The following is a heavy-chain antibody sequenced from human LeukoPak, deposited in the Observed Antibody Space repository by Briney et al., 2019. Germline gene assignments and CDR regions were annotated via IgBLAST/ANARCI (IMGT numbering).Heavy chain of an antibody. V-gene: IGHV3-23*01. CDR2: ISNSGGST. Sequence: PGGSLRLSCAASGFTFTTYSLTWVRQAPGKGLEWVSAISNSGGSTHYADSVKGRFTISRDNSKSTLYLQMRSLRAEDTAVYYCAKDSHGSGSYFTGDYWGQGTLVTVSS. D-gene: IGHD3-10*01. CDR1: GFTFTTYS. CDR3: AKDSHGSGSYFTGDY. J-gene: IGHJ4*02.